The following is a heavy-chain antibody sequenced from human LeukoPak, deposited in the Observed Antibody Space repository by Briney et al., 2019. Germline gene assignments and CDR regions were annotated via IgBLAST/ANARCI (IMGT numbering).Heavy chain of an antibody. Sequence: ASVKVSCKASGYTFTSYYMHWVRQAPGQGLEWMGIINPSGGSTSYAQKFQGRVTMTRDMSTSTVYMELSSLRSEYTAVYYCARPHRTGTTGTTSHFDYWGQGTLVTVSS. CDR3: ARPHRTGTTGTTSHFDY. J-gene: IGHJ4*02. V-gene: IGHV1-46*01. CDR2: INPSGGST. D-gene: IGHD1-1*01. CDR1: GYTFTSYY.